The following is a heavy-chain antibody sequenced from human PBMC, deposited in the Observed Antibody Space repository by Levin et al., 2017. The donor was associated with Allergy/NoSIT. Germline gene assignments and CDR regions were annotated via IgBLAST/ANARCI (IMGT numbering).Heavy chain of an antibody. CDR3: ARYSYGYGGFDF. CDR1: GASISSYY. D-gene: IGHD5-18*01. CDR2: IYYSGST. Sequence: SQTLSLTCTVSGASISSYYWTWIRQPPGKGLEWIGYIYYSGSTNYNPSLKSRVTISVDTSKNQFSLRLSSVTAADTAVYYCARYSYGYGGFDFWGQGTLVTVSS. V-gene: IGHV4-59*01. J-gene: IGHJ4*02.